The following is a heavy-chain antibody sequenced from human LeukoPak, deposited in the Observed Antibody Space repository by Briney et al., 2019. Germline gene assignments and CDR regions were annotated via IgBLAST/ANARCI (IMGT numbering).Heavy chain of an antibody. V-gene: IGHV1-69*01. Sequence: GSSVKVSCKASGGTFSSYAISWVRQAPGQGLEWMGGIIPIFGTANYAQKFQGRVTITADESTSTAYMELSSLRSEDTAVYYCARARETATIFLSAFDIWGQGTMVTVSS. J-gene: IGHJ3*02. CDR3: ARARETATIFLSAFDI. CDR2: IIPIFGTA. D-gene: IGHD5-24*01. CDR1: GGTFSSYA.